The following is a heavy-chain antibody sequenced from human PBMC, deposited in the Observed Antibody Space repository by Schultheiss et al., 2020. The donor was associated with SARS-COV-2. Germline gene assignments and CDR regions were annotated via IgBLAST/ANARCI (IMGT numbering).Heavy chain of an antibody. D-gene: IGHD3-3*01. J-gene: IGHJ4*02. Sequence: GESLKISCAASGFTFSSYAMHWVRQAPGKGLEWVAVISYDGSNKYYADSVKGRFTISRDNSKNTLYLQMNSLRAEDTAVYYCARANYDFWSGPPVYWGQEPRVTVPS. CDR2: ISYDGSNK. CDR1: GFTFSSYA. CDR3: ARANYDFWSGPPVY. V-gene: IGHV3-30*04.